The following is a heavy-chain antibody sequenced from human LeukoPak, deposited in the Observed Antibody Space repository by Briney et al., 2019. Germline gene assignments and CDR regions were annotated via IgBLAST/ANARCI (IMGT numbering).Heavy chain of an antibody. J-gene: IGHJ4*02. Sequence: GGSLRLSCVASGFTFSNYAMHWVRQAPGKGLEWVTIMSYDGSNKYYADSVKGRFTISRDNSKNTLYLQMNSLRADDTAMYYCARGGAAAGIGWGQGTLVTVSS. D-gene: IGHD6-13*01. CDR3: ARGGAAAGIG. CDR1: GFTFSNYA. CDR2: MSYDGSNK. V-gene: IGHV3-30*04.